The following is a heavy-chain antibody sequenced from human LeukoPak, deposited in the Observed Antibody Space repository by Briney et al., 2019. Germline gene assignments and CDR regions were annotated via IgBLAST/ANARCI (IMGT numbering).Heavy chain of an antibody. V-gene: IGHV4-61*02. CDR1: GGSISSGSYY. D-gene: IGHD4-17*01. Sequence: SETLSLTCTVSGGSISSGSYYWIWLRPPAGKGLEWIGRLFTSGSTNYNHSLKSRVTISVDTSKNQFSLKLISVTAADTAVYYCAREPFTPYGDYDPSYFDYWGQGTLVTVSS. J-gene: IGHJ4*02. CDR3: AREPFTPYGDYDPSYFDY. CDR2: LFTSGST.